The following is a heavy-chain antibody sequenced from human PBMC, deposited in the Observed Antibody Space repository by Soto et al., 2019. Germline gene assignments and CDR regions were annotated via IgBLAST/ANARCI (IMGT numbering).Heavy chain of an antibody. V-gene: IGHV3-33*01. J-gene: IGHJ6*02. CDR1: GFTFSSYG. CDR2: IWYDGSNK. Sequence: PGGSLRLSCAASGFTFSSYGMHWVRQAPGKGLEWVAVIWYDGSNKYYADSVKGRFTISRDNSKNTLYLQMNSLRAEDKAVYYCARDLGSGWYVDYYYGMDVWGQGTTVTVSS. D-gene: IGHD6-19*01. CDR3: ARDLGSGWYVDYYYGMDV.